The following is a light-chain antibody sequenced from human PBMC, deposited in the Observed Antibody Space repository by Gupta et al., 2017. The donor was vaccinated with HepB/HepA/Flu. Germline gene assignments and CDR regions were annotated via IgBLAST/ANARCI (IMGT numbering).Light chain of an antibody. CDR2: DAT. Sequence: DIQMTQSPSSLSASVGDRVTITCQASQDINYYLIWYQHKPGKAPKLLIYDATNVETRVASRFTGSGSGTDFTLTISSLQPEDFATYYCQQDENLPYTFGQGTKVEMK. CDR3: QQDENLPYT. V-gene: IGKV1-33*01. CDR1: QDINYY. J-gene: IGKJ2*01.